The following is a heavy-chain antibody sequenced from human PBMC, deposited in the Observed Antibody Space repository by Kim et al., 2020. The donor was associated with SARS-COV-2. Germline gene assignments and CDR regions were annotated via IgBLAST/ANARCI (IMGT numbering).Heavy chain of an antibody. J-gene: IGHJ3*02. CDR3: ARVSSGSYSDAFDI. D-gene: IGHD1-26*01. CDR2: IGTAGDT. Sequence: GGSLRLSCAASGFTFSSYDMYWVRQATGKGLEWVSGIGTAGDTYYPGSVKGRFTISRENAKNSFYLQMNSLRVGDTAVYYCARVSSGSYSDAFDIWGQGTMVTVSS. CDR1: GFTFSSYD. V-gene: IGHV3-13*04.